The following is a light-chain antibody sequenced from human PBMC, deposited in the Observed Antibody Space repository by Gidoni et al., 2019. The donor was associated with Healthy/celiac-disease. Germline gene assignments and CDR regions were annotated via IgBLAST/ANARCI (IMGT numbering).Light chain of an antibody. V-gene: IGKV3-15*01. CDR1: QSVSSN. Sequence: EIVMTQSPATLSVSPGERATLSCRASQSVSSNLAWYQQKPGQAPRLLIYGASTRATGIPARFSGSGSGTEFTLTISSLQSEDFAVYYCQQYNTGTFGQXTKLEIK. CDR2: GAS. J-gene: IGKJ2*01. CDR3: QQYNTGT.